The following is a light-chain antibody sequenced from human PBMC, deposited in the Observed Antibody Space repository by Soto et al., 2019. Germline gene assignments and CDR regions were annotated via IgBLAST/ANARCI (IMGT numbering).Light chain of an antibody. CDR3: SSYTSGSTYV. J-gene: IGLJ1*01. CDR2: DVI. Sequence: QSVLTQPASVSGSPGQSITISCTGTNNDVGAYNYVSWYQQHPGKAPKLMIYDVISRPSGVSNRFSGSKSGNTASLTISGLQAEDEADYYCSSYTSGSTYVFGTGTKVTVL. V-gene: IGLV2-14*03. CDR1: NNDVGAYNY.